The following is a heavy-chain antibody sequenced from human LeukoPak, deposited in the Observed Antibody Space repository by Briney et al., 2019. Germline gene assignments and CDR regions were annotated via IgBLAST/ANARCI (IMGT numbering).Heavy chain of an antibody. J-gene: IGHJ4*02. CDR2: INTDGSST. CDR3: ARGGYHAYYLDY. V-gene: IGHV3-74*01. CDR1: GFTFHNFA. D-gene: IGHD5-18*01. Sequence: AGGSLRLSCVASGFTFHNFAMHWVRQAPGKGLVWVSRINTDGSSTSYADSVKGRFTISRDNAKNTLYLQMNSLRAEDTAVYYCARGGYHAYYLDYWGQGSLVTVSS.